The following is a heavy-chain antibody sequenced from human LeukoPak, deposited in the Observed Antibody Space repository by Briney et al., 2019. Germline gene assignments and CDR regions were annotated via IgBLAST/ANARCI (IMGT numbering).Heavy chain of an antibody. CDR3: ARDPGSYAHDWYFDL. CDR1: GFTFSSYW. J-gene: IGHJ2*01. D-gene: IGHD1-26*01. V-gene: IGHV3-74*01. Sequence: PGGSLRLSCVASGFTFSSYWMYWVRQAPAKGQVWVSRINTEGKTTHYADSVKGRFIISRDNAKNTLYLEMNSLRAEDTAVYYRARDPGSYAHDWYFDLWGRGTLVTVSS. CDR2: INTEGKTT.